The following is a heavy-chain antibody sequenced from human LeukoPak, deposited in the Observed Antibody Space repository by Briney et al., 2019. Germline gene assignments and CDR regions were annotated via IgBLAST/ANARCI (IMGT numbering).Heavy chain of an antibody. J-gene: IGHJ4*02. CDR1: GFTFSSYG. CDR3: AKTFTPVVGPHYFDY. V-gene: IGHV3-30*02. D-gene: IGHD1-26*01. CDR2: IRYDGSNK. Sequence: GGSLRLSCAASGFTFSSYGMHWVRQAPGKGLEWVAFIRYDGSNKYYADSVKGRFTISRGNSKNTLYLQMNSLRAEDTAVYYCAKTFTPVVGPHYFDYWGQGTLVTVSS.